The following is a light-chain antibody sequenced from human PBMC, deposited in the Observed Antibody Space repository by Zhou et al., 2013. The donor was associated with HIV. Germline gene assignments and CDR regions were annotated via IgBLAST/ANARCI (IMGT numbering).Light chain of an antibody. J-gene: IGKJ4*01. Sequence: AIQLTQSPSSLSASVGDRVTITCRASQGISSDLAWYQQKPGKAPQLLIYDASTLQSGVPSRFSGRGSGTDFTLTITSLQPEDFATYYCQHFYSYPLTFGGGTKVE. V-gene: IGKV1-13*02. CDR1: QGISSD. CDR2: DAS. CDR3: QHFYSYPLT.